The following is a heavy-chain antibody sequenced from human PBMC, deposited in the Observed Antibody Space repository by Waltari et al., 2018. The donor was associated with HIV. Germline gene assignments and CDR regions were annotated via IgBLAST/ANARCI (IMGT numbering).Heavy chain of an antibody. CDR2: INHSGST. Sequence: QVQLQQWGAGLLKPSETLSLTCAVYGGSFSGYYWSWVRQPPGHGLEWIGEINHSGSTNYNPSLKSRVTISVDTSKNQFSLKLSSVTAADTAVYYCARDTVTTVGPWAYYYGMDVWGQGTTVTVSS. D-gene: IGHD4-4*01. CDR1: GGSFSGYY. CDR3: ARDTVTTVGPWAYYYGMDV. V-gene: IGHV4-34*01. J-gene: IGHJ6*02.